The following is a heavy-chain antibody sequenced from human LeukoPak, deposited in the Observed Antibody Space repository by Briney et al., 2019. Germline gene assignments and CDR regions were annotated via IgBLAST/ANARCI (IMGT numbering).Heavy chain of an antibody. D-gene: IGHD3-22*01. CDR1: GFTFSNFA. Sequence: GGSLRLSCAASGFTFSNFAMHWVRQAPGKGLEWVATVSYDGSNKYYADSVKGRFTISRDNSKNTLHLQMNSLRAGDTAVYFCARGGDITIIVVVIPDAFDVWGQGTMVTVSS. CDR3: ARGGDITIIVVVIPDAFDV. CDR2: VSYDGSNK. V-gene: IGHV3-30-3*01. J-gene: IGHJ3*01.